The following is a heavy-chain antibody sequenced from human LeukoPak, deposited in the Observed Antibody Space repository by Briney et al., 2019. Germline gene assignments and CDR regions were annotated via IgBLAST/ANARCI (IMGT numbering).Heavy chain of an antibody. CDR3: AQATIFGVVPLFDP. J-gene: IGHJ5*02. D-gene: IGHD3-3*01. Sequence: PSETLSLTCAVYGGSFSGYYWSWIRQPPGKGLEWFGEINHSGSTNYNPSLKSRVTISVDTSKNQFSLKLSSVTAADTAVYYCAQATIFGVVPLFDPWGQGTLVTVSS. CDR2: INHSGST. CDR1: GGSFSGYY. V-gene: IGHV4-34*01.